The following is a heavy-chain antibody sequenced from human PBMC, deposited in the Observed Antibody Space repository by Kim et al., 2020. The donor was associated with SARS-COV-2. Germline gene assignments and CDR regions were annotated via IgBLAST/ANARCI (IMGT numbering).Heavy chain of an antibody. V-gene: IGHV4-34*01. J-gene: IGHJ6*02. D-gene: IGHD4-17*01. CDR1: GGSFSGYY. CDR3: ARGPPVTTFYYYSGMDV. CDR2: INHSGNT. Sequence: SETLSLTCAVYGGSFSGYYWSWIRQPPGKGREWIGEINHSGNTNYNPSLKRRVTISIDTSKNQFSLKVSSVTAGDTAVYYCARGPPVTTFYYYSGMDVWGQGTTVTVSS.